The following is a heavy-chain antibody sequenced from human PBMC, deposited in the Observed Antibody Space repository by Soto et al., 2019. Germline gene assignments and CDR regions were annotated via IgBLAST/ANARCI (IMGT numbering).Heavy chain of an antibody. CDR2: IYYSGST. V-gene: IGHV4-31*03. Sequence: SETLSLTCTVSGGSISSGGYYWSWIRQHPGKGLEWIGYIYYSGSTYYNPSLKSRVTISVDTSKNQFSLKLSSVTAADTAVYYCARALIVVVPAAMGAGWFDPWGQGTLVTVSS. CDR3: ARALIVVVPAAMGAGWFDP. CDR1: GGSISSGGYY. D-gene: IGHD2-2*01. J-gene: IGHJ5*02.